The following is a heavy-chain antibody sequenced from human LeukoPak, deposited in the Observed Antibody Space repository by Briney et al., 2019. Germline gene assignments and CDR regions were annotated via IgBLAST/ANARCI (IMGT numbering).Heavy chain of an antibody. Sequence: PGGSLRLSCAASGFTFGSYGMGWVRQAPGKGLEWVSSISDSGGSTYYSDSVKSRFTISRDNSKNTLYLQMNSLRAGDAALYYCAKPGAGGSYFDSWGQGTQVTVSS. CDR1: GFTFGSYG. D-gene: IGHD1-14*01. CDR2: ISDSGGST. CDR3: AKPGAGGSYFDS. V-gene: IGHV3-23*01. J-gene: IGHJ4*02.